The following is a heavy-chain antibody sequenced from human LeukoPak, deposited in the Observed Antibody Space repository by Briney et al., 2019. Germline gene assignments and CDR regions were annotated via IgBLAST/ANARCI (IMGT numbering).Heavy chain of an antibody. CDR3: ARQGHDSSGYYGDWFDP. CDR1: SDSISRYY. Sequence: SETLSLTCTVSSDSISRYYWSWIRQPPGKRLEWIGYFYNSGTSSHNPSLKSRVTISVDTSKNQFSLKLSSVTAADTAVYYCARQGHDSSGYYGDWFDPWGQGTLVTVSS. J-gene: IGHJ5*02. D-gene: IGHD3-22*01. V-gene: IGHV4-59*08. CDR2: FYNSGTS.